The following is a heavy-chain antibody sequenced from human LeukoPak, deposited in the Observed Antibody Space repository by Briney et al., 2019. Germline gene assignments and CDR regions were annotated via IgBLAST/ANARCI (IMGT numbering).Heavy chain of an antibody. J-gene: IGHJ4*02. D-gene: IGHD2-21*02. CDR2: ISGSGGST. V-gene: IGHV3-23*01. CDR1: GFTFSSYA. Sequence: GGSLRLSWAASGFTFSSYAMSWVRQAPGKGLEWVSAISGSGGSTYYADSVKGRFTISRDNSKNTLYLQMNSLRAEDTAVYYCAKTQGFATAPSFDYWGQGTLVTVSS. CDR3: AKTQGFATAPSFDY.